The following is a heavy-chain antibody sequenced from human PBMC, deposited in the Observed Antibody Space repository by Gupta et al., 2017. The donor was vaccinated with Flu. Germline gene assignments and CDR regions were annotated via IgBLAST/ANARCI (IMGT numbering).Heavy chain of an antibody. CDR2: VHVTGET. J-gene: IGHJ6*02. CDR1: GGSIGLSF. Sequence: GGSIGLSFWSWIRQSAGERLEWIGRVHVTGETNYNPSPNSRVAMSLDTSKNQFSLTVSSVTASDTAVYYCARDGYYNMDVWGQGTSATVS. CDR3: ARDGYYNMDV. V-gene: IGHV4-4*07.